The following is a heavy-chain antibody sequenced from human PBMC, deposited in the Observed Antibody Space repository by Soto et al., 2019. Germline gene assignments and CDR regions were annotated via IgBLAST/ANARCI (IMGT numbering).Heavy chain of an antibody. Sequence: QVQLVQSGAEVKKPGSSVKVSCKASGGIFSTYAISWLRQAPGQGLEWMGGIIPIFGTPNYAQRFQGRVTITADESTSTAYMELRSLRSEDTAVYYCARDRDDYGSGNYYNRIDFWGQGTLVTVSS. CDR2: IIPIFGTP. V-gene: IGHV1-69*01. D-gene: IGHD3-10*01. CDR1: GGIFSTYA. CDR3: ARDRDDYGSGNYYNRIDF. J-gene: IGHJ4*02.